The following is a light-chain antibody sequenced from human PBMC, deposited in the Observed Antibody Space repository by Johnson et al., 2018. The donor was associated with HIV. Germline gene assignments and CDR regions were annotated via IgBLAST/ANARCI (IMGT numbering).Light chain of an antibody. CDR2: ENI. CDR1: SSNIGKNY. J-gene: IGLJ1*01. V-gene: IGLV1-51*02. CDR3: GTWESSLGAGGL. Sequence: QSFLTQPPSVSAAPGQKVTISCSGGSSNIGKNYVSWYQQLPGTAPKLLIYENIKRPSGIPDRFSGSKSGTSATLGITGLQTGDEADYYFGTWESSLGAGGLFGTGTKVTVL.